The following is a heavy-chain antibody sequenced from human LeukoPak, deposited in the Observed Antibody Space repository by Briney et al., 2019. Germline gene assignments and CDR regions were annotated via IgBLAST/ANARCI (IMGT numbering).Heavy chain of an antibody. J-gene: IGHJ4*02. CDR2: ISYDGSNK. D-gene: IGHD6-19*01. V-gene: IGHV3-30*04. CDR3: ARDLSHSSGGH. Sequence: HPGGSLRLSCAASGFTFSSYAMHWVRQAPGKGLEWVAVISYDGSNKYYADSVKGRFTISRDNSKNTLYLQMNSLRAEDTAVYYCARDLSHSSGGHWGQGTLVTVSS. CDR1: GFTFSSYA.